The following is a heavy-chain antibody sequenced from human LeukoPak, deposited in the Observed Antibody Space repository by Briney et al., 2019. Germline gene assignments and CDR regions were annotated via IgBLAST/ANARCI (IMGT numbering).Heavy chain of an antibody. CDR1: GGSISSYY. CDR3: ARSMVRGGWFDP. Sequence: SETLSLTCTVSGGSISSYYWSWIRQPPGKGLEWIGEINHSGSTNYNPSLKSRVTISVDTSKNQFSLKLSSVTAADTAVYYCARSMVRGGWFDPWGQGTLVTVSS. D-gene: IGHD3-10*01. V-gene: IGHV4-34*01. J-gene: IGHJ5*02. CDR2: INHSGST.